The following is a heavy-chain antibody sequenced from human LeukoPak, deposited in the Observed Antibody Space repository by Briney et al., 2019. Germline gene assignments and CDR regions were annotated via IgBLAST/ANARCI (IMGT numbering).Heavy chain of an antibody. CDR2: FDPEDGVT. CDR1: GYTFTELS. CDR3: ATPFPWGAYAFDI. J-gene: IGHJ3*02. V-gene: IGHV1-24*01. Sequence: ASVKVSCKVSGYTFTELSMHWVRQAPGKGLEWMGGFDPEDGVTIYAQKFQGRVTMTENTSTDTAYMELSSLRSEDTAVYYCATPFPWGAYAFDIWGQGTMVTVSS. D-gene: IGHD7-27*01.